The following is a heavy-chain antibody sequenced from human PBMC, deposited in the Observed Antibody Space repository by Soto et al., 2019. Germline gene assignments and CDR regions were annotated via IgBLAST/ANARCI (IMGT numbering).Heavy chain of an antibody. Sequence: RASVKVSCKASGGTFSSYAISWVRQAPGQGLEWMGGIIPIFGTANYAQKFQGRVTITADESTSTAYMELSSLRSEDTAVYYCAREGCSSTSCPGDYYGMDVWGQGTTVTVSS. CDR1: GGTFSSYA. CDR3: AREGCSSTSCPGDYYGMDV. J-gene: IGHJ6*02. V-gene: IGHV1-69*13. D-gene: IGHD2-2*01. CDR2: IIPIFGTA.